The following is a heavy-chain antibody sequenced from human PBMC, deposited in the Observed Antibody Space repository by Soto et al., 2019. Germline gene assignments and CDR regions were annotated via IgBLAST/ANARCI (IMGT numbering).Heavy chain of an antibody. J-gene: IGHJ4*02. CDR2: IYYSGST. CDR1: GGSISSYY. Sequence: TSETLSLTCTVSGGSISSYYWSWIRQPPGKGLEGIGYIYYSGSTNYNPSLKSRVTISVDTSKNQFSLKLSSVTAADTAVYYCAREYCSSTSCYMGNFDYWGQGTLVTVSS. D-gene: IGHD2-2*02. V-gene: IGHV4-59*01. CDR3: AREYCSSTSCYMGNFDY.